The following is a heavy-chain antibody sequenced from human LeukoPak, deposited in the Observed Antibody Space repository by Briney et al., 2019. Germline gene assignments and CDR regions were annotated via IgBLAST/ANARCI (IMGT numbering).Heavy chain of an antibody. J-gene: IGHJ4*02. D-gene: IGHD1-26*01. CDR1: GFTFITYA. V-gene: IGHV3-23*01. Sequence: GGSLRLSCAASGFTFITYAMTWVRQAPGKGLEWVSAISGTGGSTYYADSVRGRFTISRDNSKNTLYLQMNSLRAEDTAVYYCARGAIVGANFDYWGQGTLVTVSS. CDR2: ISGTGGST. CDR3: ARGAIVGANFDY.